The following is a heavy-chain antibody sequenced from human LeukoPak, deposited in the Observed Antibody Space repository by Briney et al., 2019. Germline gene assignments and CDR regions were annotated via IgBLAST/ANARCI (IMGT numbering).Heavy chain of an antibody. Sequence: GGSLRLSCAASGFTFSSYGMSWVRQAPGKGLEWVSAISGSGGSTYYADSVKGRFTISRDNAKNSLYLQMNSLRAEDTAVYYCARDSSASSGYYGYYYYYYMDVWGKGTTVTVSS. J-gene: IGHJ6*03. V-gene: IGHV3-23*01. CDR3: ARDSSASSGYYGYYYYYYMDV. CDR1: GFTFSSYG. CDR2: ISGSGGST. D-gene: IGHD3-22*01.